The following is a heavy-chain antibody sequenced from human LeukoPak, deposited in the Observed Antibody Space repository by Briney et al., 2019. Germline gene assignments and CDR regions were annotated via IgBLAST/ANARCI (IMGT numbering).Heavy chain of an antibody. CDR2: VNHSGST. V-gene: IGHV4-34*01. J-gene: IGHJ6*03. Sequence: LRLSCAASGFTFSSYEMNWIRQPPGKGLEWIGEVNHSGSTNYNPSLKSRVTISVDTSKNQFSLKLSSVTAADTAVYYCAGGSGWYYMDVWGKGTTVTVSS. D-gene: IGHD6-19*01. CDR3: AGGSGWYYMDV. CDR1: GFTFSSYE.